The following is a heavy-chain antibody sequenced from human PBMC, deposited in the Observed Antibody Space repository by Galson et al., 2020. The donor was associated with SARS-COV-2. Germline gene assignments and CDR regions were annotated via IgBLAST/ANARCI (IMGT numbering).Heavy chain of an antibody. CDR1: GGSISSYY. J-gene: IGHJ3*02. CDR3: ARVGRVAAIRGHDAFDI. D-gene: IGHD2-15*01. Sequence: ASETLSLTCTVSGGSISSYYWSWIRQPPGKGLEWIGYIYYSGSTNYNPSLKSRVTISVDTSKNQFSLKLSSVTAADTAVYYCARVGRVAAIRGHDAFDIWGQGTMGTVSS. CDR2: IYYSGST. V-gene: IGHV4-59*01.